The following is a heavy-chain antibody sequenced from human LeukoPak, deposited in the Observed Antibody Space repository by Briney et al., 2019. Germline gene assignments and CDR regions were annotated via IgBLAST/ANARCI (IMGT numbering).Heavy chain of an antibody. Sequence: PGGSLRLSCAASGFTVSSNYMSWVRQAPGKGLEWVSAISGSGGSTYYADSVKGRFTISRDNSKNTLYLQMNSLRAEDTAVYYCAKPHLGPTQYYFDYWGQGTLVTVSS. V-gene: IGHV3-23*01. CDR2: ISGSGGST. CDR1: GFTVSSNY. CDR3: AKPHLGPTQYYFDY. D-gene: IGHD1-26*01. J-gene: IGHJ4*02.